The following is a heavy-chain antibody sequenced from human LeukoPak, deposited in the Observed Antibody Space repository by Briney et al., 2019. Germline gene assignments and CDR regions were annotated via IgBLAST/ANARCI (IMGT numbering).Heavy chain of an antibody. D-gene: IGHD1-1*01. Sequence: ASVKVSCKASGGTFSSYTISWERQAPGQGLEWMGRIIPILGIANYAQKFQGRVTITADKSTSKAYMELSSLRSEDTAVYYCARRWYNWNEGFDYWGQGTLVTVSS. J-gene: IGHJ4*02. CDR2: IIPILGIA. V-gene: IGHV1-69*02. CDR3: ARRWYNWNEGFDY. CDR1: GGTFSSYT.